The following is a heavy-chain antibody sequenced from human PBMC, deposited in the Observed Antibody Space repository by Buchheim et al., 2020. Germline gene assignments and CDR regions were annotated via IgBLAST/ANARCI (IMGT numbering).Heavy chain of an antibody. D-gene: IGHD3-16*02. CDR3: AKDSVIPRVEGFDY. V-gene: IGHV3-30*18. CDR1: GFTFSSYG. J-gene: IGHJ4*02. CDR2: ISYHGSDK. Sequence: QVQPVESGGGVVQPGRSLRLSCAASGFTFSSYGMHWVRQAPGKGLEWVAVISYHGSDKYYADSVKGRFTISRDNSKNQLYLQVNILRTEDTAVYYCAKDSVIPRVEGFDYWGQGTL.